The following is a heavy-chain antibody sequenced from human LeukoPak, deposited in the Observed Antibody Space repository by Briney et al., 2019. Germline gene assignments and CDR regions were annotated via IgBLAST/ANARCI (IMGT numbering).Heavy chain of an antibody. D-gene: IGHD6-13*01. Sequence: GGSLRLSCAVSGFTFSTYAMSWVRQAPGKGLEWVSGITGSGGSTFDVDSVKGRFTISRDNSKNTLFLQMNSLRAEDTAVYFCATLAAAGHYFDYWGQGTLVTVSS. CDR3: ATLAAAGHYFDY. CDR2: ITGSGGST. V-gene: IGHV3-23*01. J-gene: IGHJ4*02. CDR1: GFTFSTYA.